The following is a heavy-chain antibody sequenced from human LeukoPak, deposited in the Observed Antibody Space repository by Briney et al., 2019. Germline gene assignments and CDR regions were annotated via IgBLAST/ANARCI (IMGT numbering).Heavy chain of an antibody. Sequence: GGSLRLSCAALGFSFDDYAMCWVRQAPGKGLEWVSGISRSSVSIGYADSVKGRFTISRDNAKNSLYLQMNSLKAEDTALYYCAKRKAGGYALDIWGQGTMVTVSS. CDR2: ISRSSVSI. J-gene: IGHJ3*02. V-gene: IGHV3-9*01. CDR3: AKRKAGGYALDI. CDR1: GFSFDDYA. D-gene: IGHD3-16*01.